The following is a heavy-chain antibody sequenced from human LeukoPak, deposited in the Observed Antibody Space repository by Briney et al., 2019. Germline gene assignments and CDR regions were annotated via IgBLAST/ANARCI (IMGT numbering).Heavy chain of an antibody. Sequence: GASVKVSCKASGYTFTSYAITWVRQAPGQGLEWMGWISAYNGNTNYAQNLQGRVTMTTDTSTSTAYMELRSLRSDDTAVYYCARDRVSGTTGAFDIWGQGTMVTVFS. D-gene: IGHD1-20*01. CDR1: GYTFTSYA. CDR3: ARDRVSGTTGAFDI. V-gene: IGHV1-18*01. J-gene: IGHJ3*02. CDR2: ISAYNGNT.